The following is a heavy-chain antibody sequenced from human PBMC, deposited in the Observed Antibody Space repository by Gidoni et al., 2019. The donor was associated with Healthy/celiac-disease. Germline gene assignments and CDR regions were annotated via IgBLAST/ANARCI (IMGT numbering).Heavy chain of an antibody. CDR3: ARDLTPVTTGSYAS. CDR2: ISSSSSYI. V-gene: IGHV3-21*01. J-gene: IGHJ5*02. D-gene: IGHD4-17*01. Sequence: EVQLVESGGGLVKPGGALRLYGAASGVTFSSYSMNWVRQAPGKGLEWVSSISSSSSYIYYADSVKGRFTISRDNAKNSLYLQMNSLRAEDTAVYYCARDLTPVTTGSYASWGQGTLVTVSS. CDR1: GVTFSSYS.